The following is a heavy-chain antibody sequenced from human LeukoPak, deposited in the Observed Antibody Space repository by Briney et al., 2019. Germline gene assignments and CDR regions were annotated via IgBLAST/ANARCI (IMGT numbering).Heavy chain of an antibody. D-gene: IGHD3-22*01. V-gene: IGHV1-8*01. J-gene: IGHJ6*03. CDR1: GYTFTSYD. CDR2: MNPNSGNT. Sequence: ASVKVSCKAPGYTFTSYDINWVRQATGQGLEWMGWMNPNSGNTGYAQKFQGRVTMTRNTSISTAYMELSSLRSEDTAVYYCARPAGYYYDSSGALRSYYYMDVWGKGTTVTVSS. CDR3: ARPAGYYYDSSGALRSYYYMDV.